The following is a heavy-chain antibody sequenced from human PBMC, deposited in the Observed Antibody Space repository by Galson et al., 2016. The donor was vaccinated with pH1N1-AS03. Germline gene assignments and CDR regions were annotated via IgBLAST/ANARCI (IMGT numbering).Heavy chain of an antibody. D-gene: IGHD3-22*01. CDR3: ARGDSLHWYFDL. Sequence: ETLSLTCTVAGGTISTSYWSWIRQTPGKGLEWIGYVYYIGDPNYNPSLQSRVTMSVDTSSNQFSLTLTSVAAGDTAVYFCARGDSLHWYFDLWGRGTLVTVSS. J-gene: IGHJ2*01. CDR2: VYYIGDP. CDR1: GGTISTSY. V-gene: IGHV4-59*01.